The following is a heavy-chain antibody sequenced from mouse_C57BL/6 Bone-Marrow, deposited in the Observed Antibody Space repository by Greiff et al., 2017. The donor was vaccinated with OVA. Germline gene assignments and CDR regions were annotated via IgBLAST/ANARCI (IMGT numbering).Heavy chain of an antibody. CDR3: ARRRLRRGYDAMDY. D-gene: IGHD2-4*01. V-gene: IGHV5-17*01. J-gene: IGHJ4*01. CDR1: GFTFSDYG. CDR2: ISSGSSTI. Sequence: EVKLMESGGGLVKPGGSLKLSCAASGFTFSDYGMHWVRQAPEKGLAWVAYISSGSSTIYYADTVKGRFPISRDNAKNTLFLQMTSLRSEDTAMYYCARRRLRRGYDAMDYWGQGTSVTVSS.